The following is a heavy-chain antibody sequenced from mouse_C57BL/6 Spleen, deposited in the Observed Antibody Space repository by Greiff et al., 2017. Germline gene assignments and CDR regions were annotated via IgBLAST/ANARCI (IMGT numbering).Heavy chain of an antibody. Sequence: QVQLQQPGAELVRPGTSVKLSCKASGYTFTSYWMHWVKQRPGQGLEWIGVIDPSDSYTNYNQKFKGKATLTVDTSSSTAYMQLSGLTSEDSAVYYCARGYYGSPDDWGQGTTLTVSS. CDR3: ARGYYGSPDD. CDR2: IDPSDSYT. D-gene: IGHD1-1*01. J-gene: IGHJ2*01. V-gene: IGHV1-59*01. CDR1: GYTFTSYW.